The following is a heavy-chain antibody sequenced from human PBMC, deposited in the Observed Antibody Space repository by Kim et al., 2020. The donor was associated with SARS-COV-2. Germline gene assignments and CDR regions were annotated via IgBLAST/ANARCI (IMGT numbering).Heavy chain of an antibody. CDR3: ARDHREWVQYTANWYFDL. D-gene: IGHD1-1*01. CDR1: GGSISSYY. CDR2: SYYSGST. J-gene: IGHJ2*01. Sequence: SETLSLTCTVSGGSISSYYWSWIRQPPGKGLEWIGDSYYSGSTNYNPSLKSRVTISVDTSKNQFSLKLSSVTAADTAAYYCARDHREWVQYTANWYFDL. V-gene: IGHV4-59*01.